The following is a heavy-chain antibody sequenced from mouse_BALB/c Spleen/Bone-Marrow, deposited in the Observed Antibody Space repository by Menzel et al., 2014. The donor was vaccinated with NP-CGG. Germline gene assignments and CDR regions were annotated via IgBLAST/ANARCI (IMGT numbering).Heavy chain of an antibody. D-gene: IGHD1-1*01. Sequence: EVKVVESGGGLVQPGGSLKLSCAASGFTFSSYTMSWVRQTPEKRLEWVAYISNGGGSTYYPDTVKGRFTIPRDNAKNTLYLQMSSLKSEDTAMYYCARGIYYYGSSCAYWGQGTLVTVSA. CDR1: GFTFSSYT. CDR2: ISNGGGST. V-gene: IGHV5-12-2*01. CDR3: ARGIYYYGSSCAY. J-gene: IGHJ3*01.